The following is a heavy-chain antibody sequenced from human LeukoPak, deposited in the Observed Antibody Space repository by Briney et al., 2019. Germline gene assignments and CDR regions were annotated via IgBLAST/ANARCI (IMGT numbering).Heavy chain of an antibody. D-gene: IGHD5-24*01. V-gene: IGHV3-15*01. CDR1: GFTFSNAW. CDR2: INSKTNGGTT. CDR3: AKSEKRWLQFVGDSAFDI. J-gene: IGHJ3*02. Sequence: GGSLRLSCAASGFTFSNAWMSWVRQAPGKGLEWVGRINSKTNGGTTDYAAPVKGRFTISRDDSKNTLYLQMNSLKTEDTAVYYCAKSEKRWLQFVGDSAFDIWGQGTMVTVSS.